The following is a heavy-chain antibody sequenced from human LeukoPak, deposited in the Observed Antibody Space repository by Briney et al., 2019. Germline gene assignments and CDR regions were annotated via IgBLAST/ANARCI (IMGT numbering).Heavy chain of an antibody. V-gene: IGHV3-48*03. J-gene: IGHJ4*02. Sequence: PGGSLRLSCAASGFTFSSYEMNWVRQAPGKGLEWVSYISSSGSTIYYADSVKGRFTISRDNAKNSLYLQMNSLRAEDTAVYYCARVGNMVRGVRADYWGQGTLVTVSS. CDR2: ISSSGSTI. CDR3: ARVGNMVRGVRADY. CDR1: GFTFSSYE. D-gene: IGHD3-10*01.